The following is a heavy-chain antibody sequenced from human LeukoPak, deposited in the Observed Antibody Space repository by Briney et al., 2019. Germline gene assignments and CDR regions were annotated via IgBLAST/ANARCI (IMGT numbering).Heavy chain of an antibody. Sequence: VASVKVSCKASGGTFSSYAISWVRQAPGQGLEWMGRIIPILGIANYAQKFQGRVTITADKSTSTAYMELSSLRSEDTAVYYCARDRRWLQSENYYGMDVWGRGTTVTVSS. V-gene: IGHV1-69*04. CDR2: IIPILGIA. CDR3: ARDRRWLQSENYYGMDV. J-gene: IGHJ6*02. CDR1: GGTFSSYA. D-gene: IGHD5-24*01.